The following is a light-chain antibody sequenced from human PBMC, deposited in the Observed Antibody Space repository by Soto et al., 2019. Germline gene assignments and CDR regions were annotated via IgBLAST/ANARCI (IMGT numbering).Light chain of an antibody. J-gene: IGKJ2*01. CDR2: GAS. CDR3: QQYDSSAPMYT. V-gene: IGKV3-20*01. Sequence: EIVLTQSPGTLSLSPWERATLSCRASQSVSSSYLAWYQHKPGQAPRLLIYGASNRATGIPDRFSGSGSGTDFTLTISRLEPEDFAVYYCQQYDSSAPMYTFGQGTKLEI. CDR1: QSVSSSY.